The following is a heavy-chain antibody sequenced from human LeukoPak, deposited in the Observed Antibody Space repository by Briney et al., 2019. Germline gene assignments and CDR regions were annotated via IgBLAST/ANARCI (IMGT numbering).Heavy chain of an antibody. Sequence: SQTLSLTCTVAGGSISSGGYYWSWIRQHPGKGLEWIGYIYYSGSTYYNPSLKSRVTISVDTSKNQFSLKLSSVTAADTAVYYCARQDYGDYAAFDIWGQGTMVTVSS. CDR2: IYYSGST. V-gene: IGHV4-31*03. CDR1: GGSISSGGYY. CDR3: ARQDYGDYAAFDI. J-gene: IGHJ3*02. D-gene: IGHD4-17*01.